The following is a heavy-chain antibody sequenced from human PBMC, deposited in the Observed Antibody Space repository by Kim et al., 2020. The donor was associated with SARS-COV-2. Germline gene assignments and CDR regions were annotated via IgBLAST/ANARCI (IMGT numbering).Heavy chain of an antibody. CDR2: ISSSGSTI. D-gene: IGHD3-9*01. CDR3: ASFLTNFDGLFQTDTSFDY. CDR1: GFTFSSYE. J-gene: IGHJ4*02. V-gene: IGHV3-48*03. Sequence: GGSLRLSCAASGFTFSSYEMNWVRQAPGKGLEWVSYISSSGSTIYYADSVKGRFTISRDNAKNSLYLQMNSLRAEDTAVYYCASFLTNFDGLFQTDTSFDYWGQGTLVTVSS.